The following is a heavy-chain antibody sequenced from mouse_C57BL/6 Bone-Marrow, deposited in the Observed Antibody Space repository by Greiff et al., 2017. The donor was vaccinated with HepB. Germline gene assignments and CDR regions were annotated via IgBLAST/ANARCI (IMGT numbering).Heavy chain of an antibody. J-gene: IGHJ3*01. CDR3: AKGPRGAY. CDR2: IYPRDGST. Sequence: VQLQQSGPELVKPGASVKLSCKASGYTFTSYDINWVKQRPGQGLEWLGWIYPRDGSTKYNEKFKGKATLTVDTSSSTAYMELHSLTSEDSAVYFCAKGPRGAYWGQGTLVTVSA. V-gene: IGHV1-85*01. CDR1: GYTFTSYD. D-gene: IGHD3-3*01.